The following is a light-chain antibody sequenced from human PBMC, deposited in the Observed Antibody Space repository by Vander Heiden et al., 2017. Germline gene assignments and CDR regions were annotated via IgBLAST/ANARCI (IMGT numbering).Light chain of an antibody. V-gene: IGLV1-51*01. CDR1: RSNSGKKY. CDR3: GAWDDSLSGI. J-gene: IGLJ1*01. Sequence: HSVSTQPPSVSAAPGQKVISSCVGGRSNSGKKYVAWYQQLPGTAPKLLIYDNNKRPSGIPGRFSGSKSGTSATLAITGLQTGDEADYYCGAWDDSLSGIFGSGTKVTVL. CDR2: DNN.